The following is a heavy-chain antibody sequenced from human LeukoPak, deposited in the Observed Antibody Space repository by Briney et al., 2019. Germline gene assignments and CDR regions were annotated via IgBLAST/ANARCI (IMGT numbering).Heavy chain of an antibody. CDR3: ARGMVRGVHFDY. D-gene: IGHD3-10*01. CDR2: INHSGST. J-gene: IGHJ4*02. CDR1: GGSFSGYY. Sequence: SETLSLTCAVYGGSFSGYYWSWIRQPPGKGLEWIGEINHSGSTNYNPSLKSRVTISVDTSKNQFSLKLSSVTAADTAVYYCARGMVRGVHFDYWGRGTLVTVSS. V-gene: IGHV4-34*01.